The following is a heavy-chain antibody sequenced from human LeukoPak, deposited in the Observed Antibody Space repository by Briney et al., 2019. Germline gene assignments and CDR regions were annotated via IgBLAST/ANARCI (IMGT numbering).Heavy chain of an antibody. CDR1: GFPFSNSA. V-gene: IGHV3-21*01. J-gene: IGHJ4*02. Sequence: GVSLRLSCAASGFPFSNSAMNWVRQVPGKGLEWVSSIDYDSSHIYYAASVRGRFTISRDNARNSVYLQMNRLRVEDTAVYHCERDPLRYLRVGHYDYWGQGTLVGVSS. CDR3: ERDPLRYLRVGHYDY. CDR2: IDYDSSHI. D-gene: IGHD3-9*01.